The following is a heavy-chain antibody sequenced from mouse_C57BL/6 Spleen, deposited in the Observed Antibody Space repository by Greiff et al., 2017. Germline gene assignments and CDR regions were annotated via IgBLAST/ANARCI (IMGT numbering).Heavy chain of an antibody. CDR3: ARLSTTVVAPGAMDY. Sequence: EVQRVESGGGLVKPGGSLKLSCAASGFTFSSYTMSWVRQTPEKRLEWVATISGGGGNTYYPDSVKGRFTISRDNAKNTLYLQMSSLRSEDTALYYCARLSTTVVAPGAMDYWGQGTSVTVSS. D-gene: IGHD1-1*01. CDR1: GFTFSSYT. J-gene: IGHJ4*01. CDR2: ISGGGGNT. V-gene: IGHV5-9*01.